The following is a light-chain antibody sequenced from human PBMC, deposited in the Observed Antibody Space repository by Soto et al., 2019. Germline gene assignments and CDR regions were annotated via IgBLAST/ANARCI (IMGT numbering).Light chain of an antibody. CDR2: STS. CDR1: QSISSSY. Sequence: EIVLTQSPGTLSLSPGERATLSCRASQSISSSYLAWYQHKPGQAPRLLLFSTSIRATVIPDRISGSGSGTDSTLSISRLEREDFAVYYCQQYDTSPFTFGPGTKVDIK. CDR3: QQYDTSPFT. J-gene: IGKJ3*01. V-gene: IGKV3-20*01.